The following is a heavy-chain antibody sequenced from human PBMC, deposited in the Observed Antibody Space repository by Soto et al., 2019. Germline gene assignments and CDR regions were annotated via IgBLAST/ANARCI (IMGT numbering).Heavy chain of an antibody. J-gene: IGHJ6*02. CDR2: ISSSTGYI. V-gene: IGHV3-11*05. CDR1: GFIFSDYY. CDR3: ARDGSGSYYYGMDV. Sequence: QVRLVESGGGLVKPGGSLRLSCAASGFIFSDYYMSWVRQAPGKGLEWVSYISSSTGYINYADSVRGRFTISRDNAKNSLYLQMYRLRDEDTAVYYCARDGSGSYYYGMDVWGQGTTVTVSS. D-gene: IGHD3-10*01.